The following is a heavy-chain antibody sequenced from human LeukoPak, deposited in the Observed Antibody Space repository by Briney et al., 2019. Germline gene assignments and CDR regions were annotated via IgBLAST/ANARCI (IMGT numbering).Heavy chain of an antibody. J-gene: IGHJ4*02. V-gene: IGHV4-34*01. Sequence: PSETLSLTCAVYGGSFSGYYWSWIRQPPGKGLQWIGEINHSGSTNYNPSLKSRVTISVDTSKNQFSLKVNPVTAADTAVYYCARGPYDYGDYVSAGPDYWGQGTLVTVSS. CDR3: ARGPYDYGDYVSAGPDY. CDR2: INHSGST. CDR1: GGSFSGYY. D-gene: IGHD4-17*01.